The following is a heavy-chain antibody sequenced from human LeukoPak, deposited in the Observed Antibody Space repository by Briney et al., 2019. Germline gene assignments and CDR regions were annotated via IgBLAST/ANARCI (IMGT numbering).Heavy chain of an antibody. D-gene: IGHD4-11*01. J-gene: IGHJ4*02. Sequence: GGSLRLSCAVSGFTFSDYYMSWIRQAPGKGLEWVSAIDGSGTITYYADSVKGRFAISRDNSKNTLYLQMNSLRPEDTAVYSCARTSPVTANFDSWSQGTLVIVSS. CDR1: GFTFSDYY. CDR3: ARTSPVTANFDS. V-gene: IGHV3-23*01. CDR2: IDGSGTIT.